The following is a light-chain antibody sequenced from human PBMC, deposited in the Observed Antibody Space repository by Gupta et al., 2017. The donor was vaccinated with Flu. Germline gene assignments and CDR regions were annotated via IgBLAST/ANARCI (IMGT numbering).Light chain of an antibody. V-gene: IGKV3-20*01. CDR3: QQYSSSPS. Sequence: GERATLSFRASQSVGTNYVAWYQKKSGQAPRLLIYGAYRRATGIPDRFSGSGSGTEFTLTISRLEPEDFAVYYCQQYSSSPSFGPGTKVDIK. J-gene: IGKJ3*01. CDR1: QSVGTNY. CDR2: GAY.